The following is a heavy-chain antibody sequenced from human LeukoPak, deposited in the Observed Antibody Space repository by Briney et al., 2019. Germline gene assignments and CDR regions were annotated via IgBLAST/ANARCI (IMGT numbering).Heavy chain of an antibody. V-gene: IGHV3-74*01. J-gene: IGHJ4*02. CDR2: IDNDGSST. CDR3: ASPPLSN. Sequence: GGSLRLSCSASGFTFSGHFMHWVRQAPGKGLVWVSRIDNDGSSTTYADSVKGRFTISRDNAKNILYLQMNSLRAEDTAVYYCASPPLSNWGQGTLVTVSS. CDR1: GFTFSGHF.